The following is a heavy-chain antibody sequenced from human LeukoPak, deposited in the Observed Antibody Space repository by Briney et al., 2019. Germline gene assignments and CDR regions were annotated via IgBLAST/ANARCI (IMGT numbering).Heavy chain of an antibody. D-gene: IGHD2-21*01. CDR3: AREKTACGGDCYDS. J-gene: IGHJ4*02. CDR2: ISGPGAST. CDR1: GFSFSNYA. V-gene: IGHV3-23*01. Sequence: GGSLRLSCAASGFSFSNYAMTWVRQAPGKGLEWVSGISGPGASTYYADSVKGRFTISRDNAKNSLFLQMNSLRAEDTAVYYCAREKTACGGDCYDSWGQGTLVTVSS.